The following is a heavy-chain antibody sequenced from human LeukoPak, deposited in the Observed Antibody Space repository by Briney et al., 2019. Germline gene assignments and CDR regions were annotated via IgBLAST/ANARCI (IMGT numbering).Heavy chain of an antibody. CDR2: IYHSGST. D-gene: IGHD6-19*01. CDR3: ASTSLEAGTIDY. V-gene: IGHV4-4*02. J-gene: IGHJ4*02. CDR1: GGSISSSNW. Sequence: SETLSLTCAVSGGSISSSNWWSWVRQPPGKGLEWIGEIYHSGSTNYNPSLKGRVTISVDKSKNQFSLKLSSVTAADTAVYYCASTSLEAGTIDYWGQGTLVTVSS.